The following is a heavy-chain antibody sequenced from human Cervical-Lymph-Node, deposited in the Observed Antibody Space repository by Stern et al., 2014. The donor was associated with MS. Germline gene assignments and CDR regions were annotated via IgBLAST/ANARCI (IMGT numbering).Heavy chain of an antibody. Sequence: VQLVESGGGVVQPGGSLRLPCVASGFNFSTYGMHWVRQAPGRGLEWVAVISFDGSLQYYADSVKDRFTISRDNYKNTLSLQMNSLRSEDSAVYYCTRGGGYNGAWAFDYWGQGTLVTVSS. V-gene: IGHV3-30*03. CDR1: GFNFSTYG. J-gene: IGHJ4*02. CDR3: TRGGGYNGAWAFDY. D-gene: IGHD5-12*01. CDR2: ISFDGSLQ.